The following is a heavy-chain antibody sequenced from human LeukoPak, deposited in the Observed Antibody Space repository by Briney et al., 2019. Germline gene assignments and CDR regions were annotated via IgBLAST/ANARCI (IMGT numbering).Heavy chain of an antibody. V-gene: IGHV1-18*01. Sequence: ASVKVSCKASGYTFTSYGISWVRQAPGQGLEWMGRISAYNGNTNYAQKLQGRLTMTTDTSTSTAYMELRSLRSDDTAVYYCARGARISSSWYSSVWGQGTLITVS. D-gene: IGHD2-2*01. CDR2: ISAYNGNT. CDR1: GYTFTSYG. CDR3: ARGARISSSWYSSV. J-gene: IGHJ4*02.